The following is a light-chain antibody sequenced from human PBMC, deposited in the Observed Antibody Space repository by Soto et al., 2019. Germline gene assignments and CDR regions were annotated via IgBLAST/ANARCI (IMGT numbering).Light chain of an antibody. V-gene: IGKV3-11*01. CDR1: QSVGNX. Sequence: EIVLTQSPATLSLSPGERATLSCRASQSVGNXLAWYQHKPGLAPRLLISDASNRATGIPARXSGSGSGTDFTLTISSLEPXXXAVYYCQQRNSGWTFGXGTXVEIK. CDR3: QQRNSGWT. J-gene: IGKJ1*01. CDR2: DAS.